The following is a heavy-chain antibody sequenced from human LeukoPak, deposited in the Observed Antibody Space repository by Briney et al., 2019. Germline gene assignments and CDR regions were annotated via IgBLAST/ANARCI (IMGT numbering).Heavy chain of an antibody. CDR2: ISFDGSDK. Sequence: GSLRLSCAAFGFTFSSYAMHWVRQAPGKGLEWVSVISFDGSDKYYADSVKGRFTISRDNSENTLYLQMNSLRAEDTAVYYCAKDFEGYDILTGSPGYWGQGTLVTVSS. V-gene: IGHV3-30-3*01. J-gene: IGHJ4*02. CDR3: AKDFEGYDILTGSPGY. CDR1: GFTFSSYA. D-gene: IGHD3-9*01.